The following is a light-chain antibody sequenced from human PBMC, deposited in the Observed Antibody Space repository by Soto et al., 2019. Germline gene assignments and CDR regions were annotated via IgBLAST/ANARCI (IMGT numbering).Light chain of an antibody. CDR2: GVS. J-gene: IGLJ1*01. Sequence: QSVLTQPASVSGSPGQSVTISCTGTSSDVGAYKYVSWYQKHPGKAHKLMIYGVSNRPSGVSNRFSGSKSGNTAFLTISVLQPEDAADYYCSSCTGQTTLDVFGNGTKVTV. CDR3: SSCTGQTTLDV. CDR1: SSDVGAYKY. V-gene: IGLV2-14*03.